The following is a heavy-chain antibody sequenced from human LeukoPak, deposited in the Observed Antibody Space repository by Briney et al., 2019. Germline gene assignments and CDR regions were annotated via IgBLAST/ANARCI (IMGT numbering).Heavy chain of an antibody. Sequence: ASVKVSCKASGYTFSNYAIHWVRQAPGQRLEWMGRINAGNGNTKYSQNFQGRVTITRDSSASTAYMELSSLRSEDTAVYYCARGIWSARTVDYYLDYWGQGTLVTVSS. D-gene: IGHD2-21*01. J-gene: IGHJ4*02. CDR2: INAGNGNT. V-gene: IGHV1-3*01. CDR3: ARGIWSARTVDYYLDY. CDR1: GYTFSNYA.